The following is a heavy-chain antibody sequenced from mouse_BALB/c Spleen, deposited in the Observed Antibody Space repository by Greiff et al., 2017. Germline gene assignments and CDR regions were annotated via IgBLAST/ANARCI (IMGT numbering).Heavy chain of an antibody. CDR3: TRAGSSYSWFAY. Sequence: EVKLMESGGGLVQPGGSMKLSCVASGFTFSNYWMNWVRQSPEKGLEWVAEIRLKSNNYATHYAESVKGRFTISRDDSKSSVYLQMNNLRAEDTGIYYCTRAGSSYSWFAYWGQETLVTVSA. CDR2: IRLKSNNYAT. CDR1: GFTFSNYW. V-gene: IGHV6-6*02. D-gene: IGHD1-1*01. J-gene: IGHJ3*01.